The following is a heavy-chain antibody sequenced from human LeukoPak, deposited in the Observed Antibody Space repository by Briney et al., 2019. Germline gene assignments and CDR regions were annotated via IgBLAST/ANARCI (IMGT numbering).Heavy chain of an antibody. CDR1: GFTFSSCG. J-gene: IGHJ4*02. V-gene: IGHV3-30*02. D-gene: IGHD5-18*01. Sequence: PGGSLRLSCAASGFTFSSCGMHWVRQAPGKGREWVAFIRYDGSNKYYADSVKGRFTISRDNSKNTLYLQMNSLRAEDTAVYYCARADWDTAMIDYWGQGTLVTVSS. CDR2: IRYDGSNK. CDR3: ARADWDTAMIDY.